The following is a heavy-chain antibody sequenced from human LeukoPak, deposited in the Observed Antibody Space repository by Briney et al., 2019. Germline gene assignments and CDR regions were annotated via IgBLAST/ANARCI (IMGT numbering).Heavy chain of an antibody. CDR3: ARVAQLWFGNDY. V-gene: IGHV3-11*04. CDR1: GFTFSDYY. CDR2: ISSSGTTI. D-gene: IGHD5-18*01. J-gene: IGHJ4*02. Sequence: GGSLRLSXAASGFTFSDYYMTWIRQAPGKGLEWVSYISSSGTTIYYADSVKGRFTISRDNAKNSLYLQMNSLRAEDTAVYYCARVAQLWFGNDYWGQGTLVTVSS.